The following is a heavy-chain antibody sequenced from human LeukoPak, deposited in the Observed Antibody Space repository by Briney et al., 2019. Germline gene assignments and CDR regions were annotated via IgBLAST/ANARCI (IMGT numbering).Heavy chain of an antibody. D-gene: IGHD3-9*01. CDR1: GFTFTTYG. CDR3: ARGPEYYDILTGYYGY. J-gene: IGHJ4*02. CDR2: ISYDGSNK. V-gene: IGHV3-30*03. Sequence: PGGSLRLSCAASGFTFTTYGMNWVRQAPGKGLEWVAVISYDGSNKYYADSVKGRFTISRDNSKNTLYVQMNSLRAEDTAVYYCARGPEYYDILTGYYGYWGQGTLVTVSS.